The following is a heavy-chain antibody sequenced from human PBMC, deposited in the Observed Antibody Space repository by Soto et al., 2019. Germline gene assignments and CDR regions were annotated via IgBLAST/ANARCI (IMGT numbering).Heavy chain of an antibody. Sequence: EVQLVESGGGLVQPGGSLRLSCAASGFTFSDHYMDWVRQAPGKGLEWVGRIKNKANSYTTQYAASVRGRFTISRDDSKNSLFLQMNSLTTDDTAVYYCTRVRLGAPTRYCDYWGQGALVTVSS. V-gene: IGHV3-72*01. J-gene: IGHJ4*02. CDR2: IKNKANSYTT. CDR3: TRVRLGAPTRYCDY. CDR1: GFTFSDHY. D-gene: IGHD2-15*01.